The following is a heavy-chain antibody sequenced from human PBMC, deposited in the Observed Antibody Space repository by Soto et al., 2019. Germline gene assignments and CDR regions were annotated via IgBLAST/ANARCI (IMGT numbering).Heavy chain of an antibody. CDR1: GFTFSSYG. V-gene: IGHV3-30*18. D-gene: IGHD3-16*02. CDR2: ISYDGSNK. J-gene: IGHJ6*02. Sequence: GGSLRLSCAASGFTFSSYGMHWVRQAPGKGLEWVAVISYDGSNKYYADSVKGRFTISRDNSKNTLYLQMNSLRAEDTAVYYCAKTPLDSPYYYYGMDVWGQGTTVTVSS. CDR3: AKTPLDSPYYYYGMDV.